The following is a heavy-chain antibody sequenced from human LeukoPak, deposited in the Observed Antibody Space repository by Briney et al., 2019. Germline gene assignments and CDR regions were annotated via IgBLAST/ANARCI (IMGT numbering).Heavy chain of an antibody. J-gene: IGHJ5*01. D-gene: IGHD3-3*01. Sequence: GGSLRLSCAASGFSFSTSTIHWVRQASGKGLEWVGRIRNRANNYATAYGTAVKGRFTISRDDSQNTAYLQMNSLTTEDTALYFCTRLFWPDSWGHGTLVSATS. V-gene: IGHV3-73*01. CDR1: GFSFSTST. CDR3: TRLFWPDS. CDR2: IRNRANNYAT.